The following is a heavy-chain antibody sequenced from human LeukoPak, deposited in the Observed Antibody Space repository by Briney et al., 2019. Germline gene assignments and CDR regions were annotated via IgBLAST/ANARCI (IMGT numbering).Heavy chain of an antibody. Sequence: PSQTLSLTCTVSGGSISSAGYYWNWIRQHPGKGLGWIGYSYYSGKTYYNPSLESRVTISIDTSKNQFSLKLSSVTAADTAVYYCARGGYDSRGYSVYFFDYWGQGTLVTVSS. CDR1: GGSISSAGYY. D-gene: IGHD3-22*01. V-gene: IGHV4-31*03. J-gene: IGHJ4*02. CDR2: SYYSGKT. CDR3: ARGGYDSRGYSVYFFDY.